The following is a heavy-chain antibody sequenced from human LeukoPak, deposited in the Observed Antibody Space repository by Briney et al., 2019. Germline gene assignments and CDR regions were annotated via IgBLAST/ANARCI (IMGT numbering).Heavy chain of an antibody. CDR1: GYSFTSYW. V-gene: IGHV5-51*01. CDR2: IYPGDSDT. Sequence: GESPKISCKGSGYSFTSYWIGWVRQMPGKGLEWMGIIYPGDSDTRYSPSFQGQVTISADKSISTAYLQWSSLKASDTAMYYCARQSILSPRSYYMDVWGKGTTVTVSS. J-gene: IGHJ6*03. D-gene: IGHD2/OR15-2a*01. CDR3: ARQSILSPRSYYMDV.